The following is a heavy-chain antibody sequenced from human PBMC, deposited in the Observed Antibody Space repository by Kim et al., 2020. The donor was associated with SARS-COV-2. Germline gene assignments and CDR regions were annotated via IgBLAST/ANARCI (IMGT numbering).Heavy chain of an antibody. CDR2: INHSGST. Sequence: SETLSLTCAVYGGSFSGYYWSWIRQPPGKGLEWIGEINHSGSTNYNPSLKSRVTISVDTSKNQFSLKLSSVTAADTAVYYCARLWWEYQLPYSAPNYYYYGMDVWGQGTTVTVSS. D-gene: IGHD2-2*02. V-gene: IGHV4-34*01. CDR3: ARLWWEYQLPYSAPNYYYYGMDV. J-gene: IGHJ6*02. CDR1: GGSFSGYY.